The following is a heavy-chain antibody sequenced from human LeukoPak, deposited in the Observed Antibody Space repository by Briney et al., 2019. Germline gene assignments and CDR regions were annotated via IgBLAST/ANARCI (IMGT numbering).Heavy chain of an antibody. Sequence: ASMKVSCKASGYNFITYEINWVRQATGQGPEWMGWMNPDSGNTGYAQKFQGRISMTRDTSINTVYMELHNLKSEDTAVYYCARIASTWAKWFDAWGQGTLVTVSS. V-gene: IGHV1-8*02. CDR3: ARIASTWAKWFDA. J-gene: IGHJ5*02. D-gene: IGHD6-13*01. CDR2: MNPDSGNT. CDR1: GYNFITYE.